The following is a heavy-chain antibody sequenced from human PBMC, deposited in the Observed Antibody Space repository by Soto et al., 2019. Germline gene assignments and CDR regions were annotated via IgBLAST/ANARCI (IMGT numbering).Heavy chain of an antibody. Sequence: QLQLQESGPGLVKPSETLSLTCTVSGGSISSSSYYWGWIRQPPGKGLEWIGSIYYSGSTYYNPSLKSRVTISVDTSKNRFSLKLSSVTAADTAVYYCARQGKTPAEYFQHWGQGTLVTVSS. V-gene: IGHV4-39*01. J-gene: IGHJ1*01. CDR2: IYYSGST. CDR3: ARQGKTPAEYFQH. CDR1: GGSISSSSYY. D-gene: IGHD2-15*01.